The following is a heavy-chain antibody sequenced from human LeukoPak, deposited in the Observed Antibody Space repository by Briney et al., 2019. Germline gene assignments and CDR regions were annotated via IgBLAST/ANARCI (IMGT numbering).Heavy chain of an antibody. D-gene: IGHD3-22*01. CDR3: ARKRITMIVVAADPVDY. CDR2: IYTSEST. Sequence: PSQTLSLTCTVSGGPISSGSYYWSWIRQPAGKGLEWIGRIYTSESTNYNPSLKSRVTISVDTSKNQFSLKLSSVTAADTAVYYCARKRITMIVVAADPVDYWGQGTLVTVSS. CDR1: GGPISSGSYY. V-gene: IGHV4-61*02. J-gene: IGHJ4*02.